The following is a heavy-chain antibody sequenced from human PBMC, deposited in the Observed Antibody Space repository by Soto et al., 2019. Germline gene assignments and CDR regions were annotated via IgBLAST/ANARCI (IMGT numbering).Heavy chain of an antibody. CDR3: ARDYYYGSGSNPSSNVMDV. V-gene: IGHV1-18*04. J-gene: IGHJ6*02. CDR1: GYTFSSYG. CDR2: MSARNGDT. D-gene: IGHD3-10*01. Sequence: QVQLVQSGTEVKEPGASVKVSCKASGYTFSSYGISWVRQAPGQGLEWMGWMSARNGDTNYAQKFQGRVIMTTDTFTSIVYMELMMLRSDDTAMYYSARDYYYGSGSNPSSNVMDVWGQGTTVTVSS.